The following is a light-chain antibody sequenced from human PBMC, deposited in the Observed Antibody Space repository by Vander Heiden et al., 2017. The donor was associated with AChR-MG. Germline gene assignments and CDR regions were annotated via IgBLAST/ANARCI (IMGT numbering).Light chain of an antibody. J-gene: IGKJ4*01. CDR1: QDISNY. Sequence: DIQMTQSPSSLSASVGDRVTITCRASQDISNYLAWYQQKPGKVPKLLIYGASILHSGVPSRCSGSGSGTDFTLAISSLQAEDVATYYCQKYDSAPLPFGGGTKVEIK. CDR3: QKYDSAPLP. CDR2: GAS. V-gene: IGKV1-27*01.